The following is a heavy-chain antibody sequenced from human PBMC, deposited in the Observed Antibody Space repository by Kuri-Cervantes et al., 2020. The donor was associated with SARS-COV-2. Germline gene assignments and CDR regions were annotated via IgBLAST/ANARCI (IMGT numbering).Heavy chain of an antibody. CDR2: ISYDGSNK. CDR1: GGTFSSYA. CDR3: ARINGSGKTGGMDV. V-gene: IGHV3-30*01. D-gene: IGHD3-10*01. Sequence: SCKASGGTFSSYAMHWVRQAPGKGLEWVAVISYDGSNKYYADSVKGRFTISRDNSKNTLYLQMNSLRAEDTAVYYCARINGSGKTGGMDVWGQGTTVTVSS. J-gene: IGHJ6*02.